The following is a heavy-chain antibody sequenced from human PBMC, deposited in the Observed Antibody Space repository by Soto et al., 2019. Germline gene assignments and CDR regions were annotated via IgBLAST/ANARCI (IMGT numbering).Heavy chain of an antibody. J-gene: IGHJ4*01. Sequence: SQPRSLTCAITGDSVSSNSAGWSWVRQSPSRGLEWLGRTYYRSKWYYEYAVSLRGRITINPDTSKNQYSLQLNSVTPEDTAVYFCARGEQYSGRIFDYWGQGTLVTVS. D-gene: IGHD1-26*01. CDR2: TYYRSKWYY. CDR1: GDSVSSNSAG. V-gene: IGHV6-1*01. CDR3: ARGEQYSGRIFDY.